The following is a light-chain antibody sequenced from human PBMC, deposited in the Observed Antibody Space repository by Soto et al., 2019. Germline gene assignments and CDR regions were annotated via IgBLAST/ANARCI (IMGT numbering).Light chain of an antibody. CDR3: HQYGTSVGT. Sequence: TPSPVPLSLSPGDRATLSRRASQSVSSNLAWYHKRPGQAPRLLIYGASTRASGVPDRFSGSGSGTDFTLTISRLEPEDFAVYYCHQYGTSVGTFGQGTKV. CDR2: GAS. V-gene: IGKV3-20*01. CDR1: QSVSSN. J-gene: IGKJ1*01.